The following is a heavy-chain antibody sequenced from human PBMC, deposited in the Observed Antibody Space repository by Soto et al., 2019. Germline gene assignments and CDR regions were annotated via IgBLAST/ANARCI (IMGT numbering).Heavy chain of an antibody. CDR1: GFTVSDNY. CDR3: ARGYPTGGNGLDV. D-gene: IGHD2-15*01. V-gene: IGHV3-53*01. Sequence: GGSLRLSCAASGFTVSDNYMNWVRQAPGKGLEWVSVIYSGGSTYYTDSVKGRFTISRDNSKNTLYLQMNSLRAEDTAVYYCARGYPTGGNGLDVWGQGTTVTVSS. J-gene: IGHJ6*02. CDR2: IYSGGST.